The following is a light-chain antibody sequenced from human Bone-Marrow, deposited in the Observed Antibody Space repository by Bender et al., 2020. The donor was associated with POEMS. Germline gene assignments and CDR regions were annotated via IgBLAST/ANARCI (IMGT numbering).Light chain of an antibody. V-gene: IGLV3-1*01. J-gene: IGLJ2*01. CDR2: QDT. CDR3: QGWETYTWI. CDR1: DLGDKY. Sequence: SYEVTQPPSVSVSPGQTASITCSGDDLGDKYVAWYQQKPGQSPVLVIYQDTKRPSGIPERFSGSNSGNTATLTVSGTQALDEADYYSQGWETYTWIFGGGTKLTVL.